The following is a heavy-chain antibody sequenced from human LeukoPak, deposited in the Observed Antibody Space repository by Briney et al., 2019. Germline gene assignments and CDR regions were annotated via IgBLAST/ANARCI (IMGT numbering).Heavy chain of an antibody. D-gene: IGHD2-2*01. CDR2: VYYSGTT. J-gene: IGHJ5*01. CDR1: GGSISNYY. V-gene: IGHV4-59*01. Sequence: PSETLSLTCTVSGGSISNYYWSWIRQPPGKGLEWVGWVYYSGTTNYNPSLESRVTISVDMSKNQFSLKLSSVTAADTAVYYCARGGASSKWLDSWGQGTLATVSS. CDR3: ARGGASSKWLDS.